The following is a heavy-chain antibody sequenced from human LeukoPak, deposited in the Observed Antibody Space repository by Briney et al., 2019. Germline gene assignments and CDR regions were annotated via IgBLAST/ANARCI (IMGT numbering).Heavy chain of an antibody. CDR2: ISSSGSII. V-gene: IGHV3-11*04. CDR1: GFTFSDYY. CDR3: ATDVSQHWFDY. Sequence: GGSLRLSCAASGFTFSDYYMSWIRQAPGKGLEWVSYISSSGSIIYYADSVKGRFTISRDNAKNSLYLQMNSLRAEDTAVYYCATDVSQHWFDYWGQGTLVTVSS. D-gene: IGHD1-1*01. J-gene: IGHJ4*02.